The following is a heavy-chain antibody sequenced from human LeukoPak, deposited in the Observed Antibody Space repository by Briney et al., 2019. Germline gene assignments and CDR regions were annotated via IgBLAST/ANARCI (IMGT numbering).Heavy chain of an antibody. CDR3: AKGSAYADF. CDR2: ISGSGGST. V-gene: IGHV3-23*01. CDR1: GFTFSSHV. Sequence: GGSLRLSCAASGFTFSSHVMSCVRQAPGKALEWGSTISGSGGSTYYADSVKGRFTISRDNPKNTLSLQMNSLRAEDTAVYYCAKGSAYADFWGQGTLVTVSS. J-gene: IGHJ4*02. D-gene: IGHD3-3*01.